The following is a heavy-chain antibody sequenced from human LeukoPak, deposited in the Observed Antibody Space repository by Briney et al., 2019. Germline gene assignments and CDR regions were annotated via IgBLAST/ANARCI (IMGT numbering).Heavy chain of an antibody. CDR2: ISGSGDST. Sequence: PGGSLRLSCAAFGFTFDDYAMHWVRQAPGKGLEWVSGISGSGDSTYYADSVKGRFTISRDNSKNTLYLQMNSLRAEDTAVYYCARRSGIAVAGAFDYWGQGTLVTVSS. V-gene: IGHV3-23*01. CDR3: ARRSGIAVAGAFDY. D-gene: IGHD6-19*01. CDR1: GFTFDDYA. J-gene: IGHJ4*02.